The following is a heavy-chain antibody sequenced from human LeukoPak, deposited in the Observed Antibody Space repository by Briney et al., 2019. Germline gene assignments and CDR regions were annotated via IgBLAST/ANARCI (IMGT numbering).Heavy chain of an antibody. V-gene: IGHV3-30-3*02. Sequence: GGSLRLSCAASGFTFSNYAMTWVRQAPGKGLEWVAVISYDGSNKYYADSVKGRFTISRDNSKNTLYLQMNSLRAEDTAVYYCANIAVAGTDYCGQGTLVTVSS. D-gene: IGHD6-19*01. CDR1: GFTFSNYA. CDR2: ISYDGSNK. CDR3: ANIAVAGTDY. J-gene: IGHJ4*02.